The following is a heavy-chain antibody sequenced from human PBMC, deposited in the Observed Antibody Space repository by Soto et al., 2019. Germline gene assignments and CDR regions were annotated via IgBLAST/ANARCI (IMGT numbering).Heavy chain of an antibody. CDR3: ARVRFGELV. Sequence: EVQLLESGGGLVQPGGSLRLSCAASAFTFSSYAMSWVRQAPGKGLEWVSIIGVGGGDRYYPESVKGRFTISRDSSRDTLYLEMNSLRDEDTAVYYCARVRFGELVWGQGTLVTVSS. CDR2: IGVGGGDR. D-gene: IGHD3-10*01. V-gene: IGHV3-23*01. CDR1: AFTFSSYA. J-gene: IGHJ4*02.